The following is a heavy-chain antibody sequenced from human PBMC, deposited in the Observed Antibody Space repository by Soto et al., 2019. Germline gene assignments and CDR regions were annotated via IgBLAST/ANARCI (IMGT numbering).Heavy chain of an antibody. CDR3: AAGNPGGFVLYYYGMDV. CDR2: IYTSGST. J-gene: IGHJ6*02. CDR1: GGSISSYY. V-gene: IGHV4-4*07. D-gene: IGHD3-10*01. Sequence: ETLSLTCTVSGGSISSYYWSWIRQPAGKGLEWIGRIYTSGSTNYNPSLKSRVTMSVDTSKNQFSLKLSSLRSEDTAVYYCAAGNPGGFVLYYYGMDVWGQGTTVTVSS.